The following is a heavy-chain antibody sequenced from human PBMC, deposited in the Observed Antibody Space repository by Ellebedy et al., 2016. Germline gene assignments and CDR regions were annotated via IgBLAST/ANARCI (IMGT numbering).Heavy chain of an antibody. CDR2: INTDGTYT. Sequence: GGSLRLSXAASGFTFSNYWMHWVRQAPGKGLVWVSRINTDGTYTSYADSVKGRFIISRDNAKNSLFLQMNSLRVEDTAVYYCARDGSEWSRDYWGQGTLVTVSS. J-gene: IGHJ4*02. D-gene: IGHD3-3*01. CDR3: ARDGSEWSRDY. CDR1: GFTFSNYW. V-gene: IGHV3-74*01.